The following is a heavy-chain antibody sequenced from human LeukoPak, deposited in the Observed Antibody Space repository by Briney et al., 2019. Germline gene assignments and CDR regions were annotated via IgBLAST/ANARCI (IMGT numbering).Heavy chain of an antibody. CDR3: ARHLEGPSNYYYMDV. D-gene: IGHD2/OR15-2a*01. CDR2: IYYSGST. Sequence: SETLSLTCTVSGGSISSSSYYWGWIRQPPGKGLEWIGSIYYSGSTYYNPSLKSRVTISVDRSKNQFSLKLSSVTAADTAVYYCARHLEGPSNYYYMDVWGKGTTVTVSS. CDR1: GGSISSSSYY. J-gene: IGHJ6*03. V-gene: IGHV4-39*01.